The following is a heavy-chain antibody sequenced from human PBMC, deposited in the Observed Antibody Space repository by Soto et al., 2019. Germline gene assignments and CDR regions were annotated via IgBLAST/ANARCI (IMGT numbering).Heavy chain of an antibody. CDR3: ARGTLRQRYSSGWYRSTQNWFDP. D-gene: IGHD6-19*01. CDR2: IYYSGST. J-gene: IGHJ5*02. Sequence: QVQLQESGPGLVKPSQTLSLTCTVSGGSISSGGYYWSWIRQHPGKGLEWIGYIYYSGSTYYNPSLKSRVTKSVDTSKNQFSLKLSSVTAADTAVYYCARGTLRQRYSSGWYRSTQNWFDPWGQGTLVTVSS. CDR1: GGSISSGGYY. V-gene: IGHV4-31*03.